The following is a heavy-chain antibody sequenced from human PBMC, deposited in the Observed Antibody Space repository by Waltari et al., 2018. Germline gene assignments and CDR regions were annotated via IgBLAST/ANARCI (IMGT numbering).Heavy chain of an antibody. J-gene: IGHJ1*01. CDR1: GGPISCCSYY. V-gene: IGHV4-61*02. D-gene: IGHD3-22*01. CDR3: ARGWSSGPAGH. Sequence: QVQLQESGPGLVKPSQTLSLTCPVPGGPISCCSYYLSWIRQPAGKGLEWIGRIYTSGSTNYNPSLKSRVTISVDTSKNQFSLKLSSVTAADTAVYYCARGWSSGPAGHWGQGTLVTVSS. CDR2: IYTSGST.